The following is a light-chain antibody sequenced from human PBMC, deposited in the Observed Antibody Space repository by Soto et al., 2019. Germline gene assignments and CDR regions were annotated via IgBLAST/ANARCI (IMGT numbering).Light chain of an antibody. Sequence: VVMTHSPATLSVSPRERATLSFRPSETVATNLAWYQQKPGQAPRLLISGASTRAAGISDRFRGSGSGTEFTLTISSLRSEDSAIYYCQQYFEWPPMKFGQGTKVDI. CDR1: ETVATN. CDR2: GAS. V-gene: IGKV3-15*01. CDR3: QQYFEWPPMK. J-gene: IGKJ1*01.